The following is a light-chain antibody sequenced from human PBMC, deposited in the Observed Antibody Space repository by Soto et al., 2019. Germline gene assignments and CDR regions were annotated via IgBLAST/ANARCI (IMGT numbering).Light chain of an antibody. CDR3: ATWEDNLTARV. J-gene: IGLJ3*02. CDR2: RNN. Sequence: QSVLIQPPSASGAPGQRGTISCSGSSSNIGSNYVYWFQQLPGAAPKLLTYRNNQRPSGVPDRFSGSKSGTSAALAISGHRSEDQADFYCATWEDNLTARVFGGGTELTVL. V-gene: IGLV1-47*01. CDR1: SSNIGSNY.